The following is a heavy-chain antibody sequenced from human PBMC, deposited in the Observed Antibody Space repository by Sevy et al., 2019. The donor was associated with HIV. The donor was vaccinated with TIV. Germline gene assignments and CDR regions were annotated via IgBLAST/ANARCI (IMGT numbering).Heavy chain of an antibody. Sequence: GSLRLSCAASGFSFSSYWMSWVRQAPGRGLEWVANMKPHGSEKHYVDSVNGRFTISRDNAKNSLFLQMDSLRAEDTAVYYCVRERPLHTTYYFDYWGRGTLVTVSS. CDR1: GFSFSSYW. D-gene: IGHD1-1*01. CDR3: VRERPLHTTYYFDY. J-gene: IGHJ4*01. V-gene: IGHV3-7*01. CDR2: MKPHGSEK.